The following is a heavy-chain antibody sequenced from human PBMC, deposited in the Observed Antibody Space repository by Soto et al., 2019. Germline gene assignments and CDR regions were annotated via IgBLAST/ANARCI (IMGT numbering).Heavy chain of an antibody. D-gene: IGHD2-8*02. J-gene: IGHJ4*02. V-gene: IGHV3-64D*06. CDR2: ISRDGRIT. Sequence: QPGGSLGLSCSVSGFNFMSYAMHWVRRAPGRRLEHVSAISRDGRITYYAASVNDRFTITRDNSKSTLYLQMSSLSVDDTAVYYCAKDQWGLSGEWLGGYFDHWGQGTQVTVSS. CDR1: GFNFMSYA. CDR3: AKDQWGLSGEWLGGYFDH.